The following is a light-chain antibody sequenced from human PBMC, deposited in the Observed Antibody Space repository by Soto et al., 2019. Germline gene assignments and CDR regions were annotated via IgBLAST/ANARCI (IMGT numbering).Light chain of an antibody. Sequence: ENGLPQSPGTLSLSPGERATLSCRASQSVGRNYLAWFQQKSGQAPRLVIYGASSRAAGIPDRLSGSGSGTDFTLTISRLEPEDFAVYYCQQYATSPITFGQGTRLEIK. J-gene: IGKJ5*01. CDR2: GAS. CDR3: QQYATSPIT. V-gene: IGKV3-20*01. CDR1: QSVGRNY.